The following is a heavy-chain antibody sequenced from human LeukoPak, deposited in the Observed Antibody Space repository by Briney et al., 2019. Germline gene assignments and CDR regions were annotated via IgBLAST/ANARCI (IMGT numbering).Heavy chain of an antibody. D-gene: IGHD3-22*01. CDR3: ARLSYYYDSSGYYPAWYFDY. J-gene: IGHJ4*02. V-gene: IGHV4-39*01. CDR1: GGSISSSSYY. Sequence: KPSETLSLTCTVSGGSISSSSYYWGWIRQPPGKGLEWIGSIYYSGSTYYNPSLKSRVTISVDTSKNQFSLKLSSVTAADTAVYYCARLSYYYDSSGYYPAWYFDYWGQGTLVTVSS. CDR2: IYYSGST.